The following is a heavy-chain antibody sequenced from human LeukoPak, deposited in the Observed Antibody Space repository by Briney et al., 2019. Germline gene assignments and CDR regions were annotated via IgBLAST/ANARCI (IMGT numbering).Heavy chain of an antibody. J-gene: IGHJ5*02. Sequence: GGSLRLSCAASGFTFSDYYMSWIRQAPGKGLEWVSYISSSGSTIYYADSVKGRFTISRDNAKNSLYLQMNSLRAEDTAVFYLSAMAAAGIWWKWFDPWGQGTLVTVSS. CDR2: ISSSGSTI. V-gene: IGHV3-11*04. CDR3: SAMAAAGIWWKWFDP. D-gene: IGHD6-13*01. CDR1: GFTFSDYY.